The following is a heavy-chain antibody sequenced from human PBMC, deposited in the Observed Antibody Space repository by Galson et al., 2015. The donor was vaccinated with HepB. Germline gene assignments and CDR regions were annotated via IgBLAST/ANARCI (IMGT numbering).Heavy chain of an antibody. Sequence: SVKVSCKASGGTFSSYAISWVRQAPGQGLEWMGGIIPIFGTANYAQKFQGRATITADESTSTAYMELSSLRSEDTAVYYCASPVGGGSTGWYFDLWGRGTLVTVSS. V-gene: IGHV1-69*13. CDR3: ASPVGGGSTGWYFDL. J-gene: IGHJ2*01. D-gene: IGHD1-26*01. CDR1: GGTFSSYA. CDR2: IIPIFGTA.